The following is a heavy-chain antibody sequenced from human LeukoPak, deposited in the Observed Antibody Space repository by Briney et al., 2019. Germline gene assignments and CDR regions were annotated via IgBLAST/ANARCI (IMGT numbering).Heavy chain of an antibody. V-gene: IGHV3-23*01. CDR1: GFTVSSNY. CDR3: AKLRDTAMAYYFDY. D-gene: IGHD5-18*01. Sequence: GGSLRLSCAVSGFTVSSNYMSWVRQAPGKGLEWVSGISGSGTSTYHADSVKGRFTISRDNSKNTLYLQMNSLRAEDTAVYYCAKLRDTAMAYYFDYWGQGTLVTVSS. J-gene: IGHJ4*02. CDR2: ISGSGTST.